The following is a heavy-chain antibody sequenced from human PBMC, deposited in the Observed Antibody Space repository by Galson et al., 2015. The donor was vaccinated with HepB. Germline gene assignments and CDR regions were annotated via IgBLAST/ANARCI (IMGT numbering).Heavy chain of an antibody. J-gene: IGHJ6*02. CDR2: ISWNSGSI. CDR3: AKDDSSGGRYCYYYGMDV. CDR1: GFTFDDYA. Sequence: SLRLSCAASGFTFDDYAMHWVRQAPGKGLEWVSGISWNSGSIGYADSVKGRFTISRDNAKNSLYLQMNSLRAEDTALYYCAKDDSSGGRYCYYYGMDVWGQGTTVTVSS. V-gene: IGHV3-9*01. D-gene: IGHD3-22*01.